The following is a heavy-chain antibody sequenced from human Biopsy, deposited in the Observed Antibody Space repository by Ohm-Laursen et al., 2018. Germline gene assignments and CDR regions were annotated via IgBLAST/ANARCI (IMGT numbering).Heavy chain of an antibody. CDR2: IYTSGIT. CDR1: GGSLSSYS. J-gene: IGHJ4*02. V-gene: IGHV4-4*07. CDR3: ALGGGSYVNFDY. Sequence: SDTLSLTCTVSGGSLSSYSWSWIRQPAGKGLEWIGQIYTSGITNYNPSLKSRVTMSVDTSKNQFSLRLSSVTAADTAVYYCALGGGSYVNFDYWGQGTLVTVSS. D-gene: IGHD1-26*01.